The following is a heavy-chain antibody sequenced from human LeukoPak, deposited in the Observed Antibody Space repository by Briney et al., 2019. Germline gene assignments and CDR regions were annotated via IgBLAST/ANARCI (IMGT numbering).Heavy chain of an antibody. CDR3: AKTYYDILTGAFDI. CDR2: ISGSGGST. D-gene: IGHD3-9*01. Sequence: GGSLRLSCAASGFTFSSYAMSWVREAPGKGLEWASAISGSGGSTYYADSVKGRFTISRDNSKNTLYLQMNSLIAEDTAVYYCAKTYYDILTGAFDIWGQGTMVTVSS. J-gene: IGHJ3*02. CDR1: GFTFSSYA. V-gene: IGHV3-23*01.